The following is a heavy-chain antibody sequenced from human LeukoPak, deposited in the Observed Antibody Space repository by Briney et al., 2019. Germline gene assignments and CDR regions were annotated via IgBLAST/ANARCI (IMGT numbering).Heavy chain of an antibody. CDR1: GGSFSGYY. Sequence: PSETLSLTCAVYGGSFSGYYWSWIRQPPGKGLEWIGEINHSGSTNYNPSLKSRVTISVDTSKNQFSLKLSSVTAADTAVHYCARDKIAARNFDYWGQGTLVTVSS. CDR2: INHSGST. CDR3: ARDKIAARNFDY. V-gene: IGHV4-34*01. J-gene: IGHJ4*02. D-gene: IGHD6-6*01.